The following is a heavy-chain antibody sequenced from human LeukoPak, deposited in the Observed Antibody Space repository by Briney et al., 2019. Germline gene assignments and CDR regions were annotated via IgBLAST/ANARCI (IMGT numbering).Heavy chain of an antibody. J-gene: IGHJ2*01. CDR1: GFSLSTYG. CDR3: AKEQSDGDFSHWYFDL. CDR2: ISYDGSNK. V-gene: IGHV3-30*18. Sequence: GRSLRLSCVGSGFSLSTYGMHWVRQAPGKGLEWVAIISYDGSNKYYADSVKGRFTISRDNSKNTLYLQMNSLRGEDTAVYYCAKEQSDGDFSHWYFDLWGRGTLVTVSS.